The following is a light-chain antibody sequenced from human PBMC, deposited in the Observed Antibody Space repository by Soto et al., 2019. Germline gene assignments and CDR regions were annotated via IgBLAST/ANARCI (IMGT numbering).Light chain of an antibody. CDR2: GAS. V-gene: IGKV1-27*01. CDR3: QKYNRAPLT. J-gene: IGKJ4*01. CDR1: QGIRNY. Sequence: DIPMTQSPSSLSASVGDRVTITCRASQGIRNYLAWYQQKPGKVPKLLIYGASTLQSGVPSRFSGSESGTDFTLTISSLQPEDVATYYCQKYNRAPLTFGGGTKVELK.